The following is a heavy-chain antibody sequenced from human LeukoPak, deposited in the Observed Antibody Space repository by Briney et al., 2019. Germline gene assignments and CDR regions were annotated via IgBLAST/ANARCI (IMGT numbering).Heavy chain of an antibody. CDR1: GYTFTAYY. Sequence: GASVEVSCKASGYTFTAYYIRWVRQAPGQGLEWMGWMNPNSGATNYAQEFQGRVTMTRDTSISTAYMELSRLTSDDTAVYYCARDRSSSSGVNAFDIWGQGTMVTVSS. J-gene: IGHJ3*02. V-gene: IGHV1-2*02. D-gene: IGHD6-13*01. CDR2: MNPNSGAT. CDR3: ARDRSSSSGVNAFDI.